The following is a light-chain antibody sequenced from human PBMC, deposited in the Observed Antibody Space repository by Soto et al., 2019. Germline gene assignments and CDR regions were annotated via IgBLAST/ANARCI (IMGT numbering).Light chain of an antibody. J-gene: IGKJ5*01. V-gene: IGKV1-33*01. CDR3: QQYYGLPPLT. CDR2: HAS. CDR1: QNITNK. Sequence: DIQMTQSPSSLSASIGDRGTITGHSSQNITNKLSWYQQKPGKAPNLLIYHASKLAKGVTSRFSGSGSGTDFSFIITSLQREDLATYYCQQYYGLPPLTFGQGTRLEI.